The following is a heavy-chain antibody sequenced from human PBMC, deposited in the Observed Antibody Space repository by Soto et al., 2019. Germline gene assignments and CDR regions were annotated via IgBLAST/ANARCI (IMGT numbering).Heavy chain of an antibody. J-gene: IGHJ5*02. CDR2: IYYSGST. Sequence: SETLSLTCTVSGGSISSSSYYLGWIRQPPGKGLEWIGSIYYSGSTYYNPSLKSRVTISVDTSKNQFFLKLSSVTAADTAVYYCARRVLVVVPAARARAWFDPWGQGTLVTVSS. CDR3: ARRVLVVVPAARARAWFDP. V-gene: IGHV4-39*01. D-gene: IGHD2-2*01. CDR1: GGSISSSSYY.